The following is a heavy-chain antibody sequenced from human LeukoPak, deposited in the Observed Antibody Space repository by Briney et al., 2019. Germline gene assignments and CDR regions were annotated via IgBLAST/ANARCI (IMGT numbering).Heavy chain of an antibody. V-gene: IGHV3-23*01. CDR3: AKDPTAVARLYYFDY. CDR2: ISGSGGST. D-gene: IGHD6-19*01. Sequence: GGSLRLSCAASGFTFSSYAMSWVRQAPGKGLEWVSAISGSGGSTYYADSVKGRFTISRDNSKNTLYLQMNSLGAEDTAVYYCAKDPTAVARLYYFDYWGQGTLVTVSS. J-gene: IGHJ4*02. CDR1: GFTFSSYA.